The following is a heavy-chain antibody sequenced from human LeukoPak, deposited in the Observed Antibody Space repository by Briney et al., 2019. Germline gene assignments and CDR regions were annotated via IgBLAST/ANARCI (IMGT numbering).Heavy chain of an antibody. V-gene: IGHV3-23*01. CDR1: GSTFSSYA. Sequence: GGSLRLSCAASGSTFSSYAMSWVRQAPGKGLEWVSAISGSGGSTYYADSVKGRFTISRDNSKNTLYLQMNSLRAEDTAVYYCATPSRSITIFGVVIPPYWGQGTLVTVSS. CDR2: ISGSGGST. J-gene: IGHJ4*02. CDR3: ATPSRSITIFGVVIPPY. D-gene: IGHD3-3*01.